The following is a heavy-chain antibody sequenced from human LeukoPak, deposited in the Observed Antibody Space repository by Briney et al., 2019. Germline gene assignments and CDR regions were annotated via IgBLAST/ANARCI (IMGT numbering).Heavy chain of an antibody. V-gene: IGHV3-21*01. Sequence: GGSLSLSCAPSGFTFSSYSMNWVRQAPGTGREWVSSISSSSSYIYYADSVKGQFTISRDNAKNSVYLQMNSLRAEDTAVYYCARANTAMALDYWGQGTLVTVPS. CDR1: GFTFSSYS. CDR2: ISSSSSYI. CDR3: ARANTAMALDY. J-gene: IGHJ4*02. D-gene: IGHD5-18*01.